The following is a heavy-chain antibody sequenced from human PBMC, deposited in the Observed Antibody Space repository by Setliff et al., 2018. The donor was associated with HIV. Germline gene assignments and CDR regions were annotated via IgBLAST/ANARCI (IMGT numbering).Heavy chain of an antibody. V-gene: IGHV4-39*07. Sequence: PSETLSLTCSVSGDSVSSTDCLWGWVRQPPGMGLQWIVTLYNSEITNYNPSFNNRVTMSVDKSRNHFSLILNSVTAADTAIYYCVRASLPGNHVFFDYWGQGRLVTVSS. CDR2: LYNSEIT. J-gene: IGHJ4*02. CDR3: VRASLPGNHVFFDY. CDR1: GDSVSSTDCL. D-gene: IGHD6-6*01.